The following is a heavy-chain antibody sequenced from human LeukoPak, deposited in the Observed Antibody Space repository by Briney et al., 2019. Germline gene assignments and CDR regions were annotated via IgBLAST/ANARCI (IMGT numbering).Heavy chain of an antibody. CDR3: AREVRYYDSSGYSL. V-gene: IGHV1-18*01. D-gene: IGHD3-22*01. CDR2: ISAYNGNT. J-gene: IGHJ4*02. CDR1: GYTFTSYG. Sequence: ASVKVSCKASGYTFTSYGISWVRQAPGQGLEWMGWISAYNGNTNYAQKLQGRVTITADESTSTAYMELSSLRSEDTAVYYCAREVRYYDSSGYSLWGQGTLVTVSS.